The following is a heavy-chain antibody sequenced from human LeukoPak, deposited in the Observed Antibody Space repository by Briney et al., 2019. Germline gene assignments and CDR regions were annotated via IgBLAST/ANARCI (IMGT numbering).Heavy chain of an antibody. CDR3: TTELWFVVPAARFDP. V-gene: IGHV3-15*01. D-gene: IGHD2-2*01. CDR2: IKSKAVSRIT. CDR1: GFTFSNAW. Sequence: PGGSLRLSCAASGFTFSNAWMSWVRQAPGKGLEWVGRIKSKAVSRITDYAAPVKGRFTLSRDDSKNTLYLQMNSLKTEDTAVYYCTTELWFVVPAARFDPWGQGTLVTVSS. J-gene: IGHJ5*02.